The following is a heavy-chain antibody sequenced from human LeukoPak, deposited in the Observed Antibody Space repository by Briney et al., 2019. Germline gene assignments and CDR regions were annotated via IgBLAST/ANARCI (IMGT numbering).Heavy chain of an antibody. V-gene: IGHV3-9*01. J-gene: IGHJ4*02. CDR2: ISWNSGSI. D-gene: IGHD6-13*01. CDR1: GFTFDDYA. CDR3: AKDIKYSSSWFYSYFDY. Sequence: GRSLRLSCAASGFTFDDYAMHWVRQAPGKGLEWVSGISWNSGSIGYADSVKGRFTISRDNAKNSLYLQMNSLRAEDTALYYCAKDIKYSSSWFYSYFDYWGQGTLVTVSS.